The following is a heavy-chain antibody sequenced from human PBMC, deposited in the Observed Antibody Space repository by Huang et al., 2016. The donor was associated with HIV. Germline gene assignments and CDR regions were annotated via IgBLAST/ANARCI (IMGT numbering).Heavy chain of an antibody. Sequence: QVQLVQSGSELKKPGASVKVSCKASGYTFTKYGVTWVRQAPGQGLEWMGLIITDNGKPRYAKAVTGGFVVSVDTSVNTAYLKISSLKAADSAIYYCVRVRRVMDTYCVADCSTLEAFDIWGQGTVVTVSA. D-gene: IGHD2-21*02. CDR2: IITDNGKP. CDR3: VRVRRVMDTYCVADCSTLEAFDI. V-gene: IGHV7-4-1*02. CDR1: GYTFTKYG. J-gene: IGHJ3*02.